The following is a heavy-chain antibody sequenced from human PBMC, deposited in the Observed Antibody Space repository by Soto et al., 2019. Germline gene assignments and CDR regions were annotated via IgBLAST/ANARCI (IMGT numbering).Heavy chain of an antibody. V-gene: IGHV3-21*03. CDR2: MNSRTGSS. Sequence: GGSRRFPGAPSGFTLSSYSMNWVRQAPGKGLKWLSSMNSRTGSSYYAVSVKGGFTISRDIAMNSLYPQINRLRAEDTAVSYCARVWFLWQRLVPLRPHICGMDVWGQGTTVTVSS. CDR3: ARVWFLWQRLVPLRPHICGMDV. D-gene: IGHD6-13*01. J-gene: IGHJ6*02. CDR1: GFTLSSYS.